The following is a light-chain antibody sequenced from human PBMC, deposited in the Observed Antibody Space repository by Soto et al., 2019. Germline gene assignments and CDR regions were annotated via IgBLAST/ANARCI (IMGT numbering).Light chain of an antibody. J-gene: IGLJ2*01. Sequence: QSVLTQPPSASGSPGQSVTISCIGTSSDVGGYNYVSWYQQHPGKAPKLMIYDVSKRPSGVPDRFSGSKSGNTASLTVSGLQAEDEADYYCSSYAASNNLGVFGGGTKLPVL. CDR2: DVS. CDR3: SSYAASNNLGV. CDR1: SSDVGGYNY. V-gene: IGLV2-8*01.